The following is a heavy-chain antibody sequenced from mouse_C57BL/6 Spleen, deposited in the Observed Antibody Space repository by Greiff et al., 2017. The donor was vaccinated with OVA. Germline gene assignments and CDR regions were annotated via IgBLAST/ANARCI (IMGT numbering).Heavy chain of an antibody. CDR3: ARWGDYDDDEYYFDD. J-gene: IGHJ2*01. Sequence: VQLQQSGPELVKPGASVKISCKASGYTFTDYYMNWVKQSHGKSLEWIGDINPNNGGTSYNQKFKGKATLTVDKSSSTAYMELRSLTSEDSAVYYCARWGDYDDDEYYFDDWGQGTTLTVSA. V-gene: IGHV1-26*01. CDR2: INPNNGGT. D-gene: IGHD2-4*01. CDR1: GYTFTDYY.